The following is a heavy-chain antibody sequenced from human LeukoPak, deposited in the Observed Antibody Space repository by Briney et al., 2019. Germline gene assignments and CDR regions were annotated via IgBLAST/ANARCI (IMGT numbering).Heavy chain of an antibody. CDR2: ISGSSGLT. D-gene: IGHD4-17*01. J-gene: IGHJ4*02. CDR1: GLTFSNNA. CDR3: ARRGESASYGDYRFDY. V-gene: IGHV3-23*01. Sequence: GGPRRLSWAASGLTFSNNAMSGFPKAPGRGLKWVSAISGSSGLTYYADSVKGRFTISRDNSKNTLFLQMNSLRAEDTAVYYCARRGESASYGDYRFDYWGQGTLVTVSS.